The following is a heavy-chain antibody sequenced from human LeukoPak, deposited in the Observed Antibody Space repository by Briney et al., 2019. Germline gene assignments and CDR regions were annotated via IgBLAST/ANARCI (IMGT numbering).Heavy chain of an antibody. CDR3: ARDQSQWQVPQHWFDP. CDR1: GFTVSNSY. CDR2: IYNSRST. Sequence: KPGGSLRLSCAASGFTVSNSYMTWVRQAPGKGLEWIGSIYNSRSTNYNPFLKSRVTMSVDTSKNQFSLKLTSVTAADTAVYYCARDQSQWQVPQHWFDPWGQGTLVTVSS. V-gene: IGHV4-59*02. J-gene: IGHJ5*02. D-gene: IGHD6-19*01.